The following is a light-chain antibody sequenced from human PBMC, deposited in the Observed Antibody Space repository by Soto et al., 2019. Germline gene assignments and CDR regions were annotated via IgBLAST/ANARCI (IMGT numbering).Light chain of an antibody. J-gene: IGLJ1*01. V-gene: IGLV1-47*01. CDR3: ATWDDSLNGFSV. CDR2: RNN. CDR1: TSNIGSNY. Sequence: SVLTHPPSASGTPGQGVTISCSGSTSNIGSNYVYWYQQLTGTAPKLLIYRNNQRPSGVPDRFSGSKSGTSASLAISGLRSDDEADYFWATWDDSLNGFSVFXTGTKLTVL.